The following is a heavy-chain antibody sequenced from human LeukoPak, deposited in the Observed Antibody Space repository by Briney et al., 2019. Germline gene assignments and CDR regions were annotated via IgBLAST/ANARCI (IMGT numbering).Heavy chain of an antibody. CDR3: ARLDYSSSYYDS. CDR1: GGSISSSSYY. Sequence: PSETLSLTCSVSGGSISSSSYYWGWIRQPPGKGLEWIGSIYYSGSTYHNPSLKSRVTMSVDTSKNQFSLTLTSVTAADTANYYCARLDYSSSYYDSWGQGTLVTVSS. CDR2: IYYSGST. V-gene: IGHV4-39*01. D-gene: IGHD6-13*01. J-gene: IGHJ4*02.